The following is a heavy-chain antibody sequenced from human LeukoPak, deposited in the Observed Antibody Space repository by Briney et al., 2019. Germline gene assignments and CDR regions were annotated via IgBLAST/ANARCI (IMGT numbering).Heavy chain of an antibody. V-gene: IGHV1-18*04. CDR3: ARAAVAVRSSAFDI. CDR2: ISAYNGNT. CDR1: GYTFTSYG. J-gene: IGHJ3*02. Sequence: ASVTVSCKASGYTFTSYGISWVRQAPGPGLEWMGWISAYNGNTNYAQKLQGRVTMTTDTSTSTAYMELRSLRSDDTAVYYCARAAVAVRSSAFDIWGQGTMVTVSS. D-gene: IGHD6-19*01.